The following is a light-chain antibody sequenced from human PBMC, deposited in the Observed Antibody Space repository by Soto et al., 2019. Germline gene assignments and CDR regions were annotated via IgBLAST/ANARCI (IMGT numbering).Light chain of an antibody. CDR3: MQAIQTPRT. V-gene: IGKV2-28*01. J-gene: IGKJ2*01. CDR2: LGS. CDR1: QSLLHSNGYNY. Sequence: DIVMTQSPLSLPVTPGEPASISCRSSQSLLHSNGYNYLDWYLQKPGQSPQLLIYLGSNRAAGVPDRVSGSGSGTDFPLKISSVAAEDVGVYYCMQAIQTPRTFGQGTKLEIK.